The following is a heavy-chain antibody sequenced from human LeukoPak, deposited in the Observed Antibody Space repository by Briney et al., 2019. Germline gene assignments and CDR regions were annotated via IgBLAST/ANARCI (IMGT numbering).Heavy chain of an antibody. CDR2: ISYDGSNK. Sequence: GGSLRLSCAASGFTFNSYGMHWVRQAPGKGLKWVAVISYDGSNKYYADFVKGRFTISRDNSKNTLSLQMNGLIPEDTAVYYCAKSVASDAYWGQGTLVTVSS. CDR3: AKSVASDAY. CDR1: GFTFNSYG. V-gene: IGHV3-30*18. D-gene: IGHD5-12*01. J-gene: IGHJ4*02.